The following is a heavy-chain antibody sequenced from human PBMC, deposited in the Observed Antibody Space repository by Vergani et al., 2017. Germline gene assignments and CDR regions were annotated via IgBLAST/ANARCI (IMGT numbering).Heavy chain of an antibody. CDR2: IYSGGST. D-gene: IGHD3-3*01. V-gene: IGHV3-66*02. CDR3: ARSPQCYDCICYYYCMDV. J-gene: IGHJ6*02. CDR1: GFTVSSNY. Sequence: EVQLVESGGGLVQPGGSLRLSCAASGFTVSSNYMSWVRQAPGKGLEWVSVIYSGGSTYYADSVKGRFTISRDNSKYTLYLQMNSLRAEDTAVSYCARSPQCYDCICYYYCMDVWGQGTTVTVSS.